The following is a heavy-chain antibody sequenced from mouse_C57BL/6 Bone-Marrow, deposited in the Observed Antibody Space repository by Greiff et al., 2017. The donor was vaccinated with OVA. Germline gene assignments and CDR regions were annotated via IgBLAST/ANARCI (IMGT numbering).Heavy chain of an antibody. V-gene: IGHV5-17*01. CDR1: GFTFSDYG. D-gene: IGHD2-4*01. Sequence: EVMLQESGGGLVKPGGSLKLSCAASGFTFSDYGMHWVRQAPEKGLEWVAYISSGSSTIYYADTVKGRFTISRDNAKNTLFLQMTSLRSEDTAMYYCARSDYDYFDYWGQGTTLTVSS. CDR3: ARSDYDYFDY. CDR2: ISSGSSTI. J-gene: IGHJ2*01.